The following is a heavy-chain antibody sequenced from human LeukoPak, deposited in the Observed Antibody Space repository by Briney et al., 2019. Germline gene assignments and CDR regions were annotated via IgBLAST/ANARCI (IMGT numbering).Heavy chain of an antibody. CDR1: GFTFSSYA. Sequence: GGSLRLSCAASGFTFSSYAMSWVRQAPGKGLEWVSSISSSSSYIYYADSVKGRFTISRDNAKNSLYLQMNSLRAEDTAVYYCARNLPAADYWGQGTLVTVSS. CDR3: ARNLPAADY. J-gene: IGHJ4*02. V-gene: IGHV3-21*01. CDR2: ISSSSSYI. D-gene: IGHD2-2*01.